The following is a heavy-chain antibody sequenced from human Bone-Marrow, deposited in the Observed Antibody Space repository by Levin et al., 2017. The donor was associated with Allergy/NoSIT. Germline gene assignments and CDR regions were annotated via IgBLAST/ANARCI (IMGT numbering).Heavy chain of an antibody. CDR3: ARLSAGAGDP. J-gene: IGHJ5*02. V-gene: IGHV4-59*07. CDR1: GGSINNYH. D-gene: IGHD6-19*01. CDR2: IHHSGST. Sequence: SDTLSLTCTVSGGSINNYHWGWIRQPPGKGLEFIGYIHHSGSTSYNPSLESRVSISVDTSKTQFSLKLSSVTAADTAVYYCARLSAGAGDPWGQGTLVTVSS.